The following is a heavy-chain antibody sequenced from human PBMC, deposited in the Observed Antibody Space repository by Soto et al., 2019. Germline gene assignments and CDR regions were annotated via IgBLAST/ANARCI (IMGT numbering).Heavy chain of an antibody. V-gene: IGHV4-59*11. J-gene: IGHJ4*02. CDR2: IYYNGNT. D-gene: IGHD7-27*01. Sequence: QVQLQESGPGLVKPSEPLSLTCTVSVGSFSNHYWSWIRQPPGKGLEWIGYIYYNGNTNSNPSLKSRVTMSVDTSKNQISLKLSSVTAADTAVYYCTRANWYSEYWGQGTLVTVSS. CDR3: TRANWYSEY. CDR1: VGSFSNHY.